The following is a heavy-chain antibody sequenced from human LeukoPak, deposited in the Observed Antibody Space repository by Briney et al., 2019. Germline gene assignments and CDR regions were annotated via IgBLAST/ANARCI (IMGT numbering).Heavy chain of an antibody. CDR1: VDTFSAYY. Sequence: ASVSVSCKASVDTFSAYYVHWGRRAPGQGGGGRGWINPDSGATDYGDKFQGSLTMTRDTSISTAYIELSRLRSADTALYYCASDYGANWFDPWGQGTLVTVSS. D-gene: IGHD4-17*01. CDR2: INPDSGAT. CDR3: ASDYGANWFDP. J-gene: IGHJ5*02. V-gene: IGHV1-2*02.